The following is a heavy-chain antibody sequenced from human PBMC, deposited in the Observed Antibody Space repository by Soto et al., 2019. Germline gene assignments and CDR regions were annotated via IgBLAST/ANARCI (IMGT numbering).Heavy chain of an antibody. CDR1: GYTFNSYG. D-gene: IGHD3-16*01. J-gene: IGHJ4*02. CDR2: ISAYNGNT. V-gene: IGHV1-18*01. Sequence: ASVKVSCKASGYTFNSYGISWVRQAPGQGLEWMGWISAYNGNTNYAQKLQGRVTMTTDTSTSTAYMELRSLRSDDTAVYYCARDRANDYVWGSYSASFPYYFDYWGQGTLVTVSS. CDR3: ARDRANDYVWGSYSASFPYYFDY.